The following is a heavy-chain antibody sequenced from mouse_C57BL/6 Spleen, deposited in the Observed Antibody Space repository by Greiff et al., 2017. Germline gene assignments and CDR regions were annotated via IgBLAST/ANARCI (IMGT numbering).Heavy chain of an antibody. CDR3: ARDYYGSRHWYFDV. D-gene: IGHD1-1*01. CDR2: IYPGSGNT. CDR1: GYSFTSYY. J-gene: IGHJ1*03. Sequence: QVQLQQSGPELVRPGASVKISCKASGYSFTSYYIHWVKQRPGQGLEWIGWIYPGSGNTKYNEKFKGKATLTADTSSSTAYRQLSSLTYEDSAVYYCARDYYGSRHWYFDVWGTGTTVTVSS. V-gene: IGHV1-66*01.